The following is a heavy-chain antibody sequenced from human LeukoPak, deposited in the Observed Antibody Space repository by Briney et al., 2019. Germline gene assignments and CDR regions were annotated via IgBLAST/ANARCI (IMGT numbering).Heavy chain of an antibody. CDR1: GFTFSDYY. V-gene: IGHV3-11*01. CDR3: ARVGACSSSWYPYYYYGMDV. Sequence: GGSLRLSCSASGFTFSDYYMSWIRQAPGKGLEWVSYISSSGSTIYYADSVKGRFTISRDNAKNYLYLQMNSLRAEDTAVYYCARVGACSSSWYPYYYYGMDVWGQGTTVTVSS. D-gene: IGHD6-13*01. CDR2: ISSSGSTI. J-gene: IGHJ6*02.